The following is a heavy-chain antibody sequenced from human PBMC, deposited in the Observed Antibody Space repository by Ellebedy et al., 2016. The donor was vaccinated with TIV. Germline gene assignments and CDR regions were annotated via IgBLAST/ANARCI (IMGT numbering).Heavy chain of an antibody. D-gene: IGHD4-17*01. CDR1: GFSFSSYW. CDR3: ATDGSYGDYLSPTHAFVI. V-gene: IGHV3-7*01. Sequence: GGSLTLSCGASGFSFSSYWMSRVRQAPGKGLEWVANIRQDGSEKYYVDSVKGRFTISRDNAKNSLYLHLNSLRAEDTAMYYCATDGSYGDYLSPTHAFVIWGQGTMVTVSS. J-gene: IGHJ3*02. CDR2: IRQDGSEK.